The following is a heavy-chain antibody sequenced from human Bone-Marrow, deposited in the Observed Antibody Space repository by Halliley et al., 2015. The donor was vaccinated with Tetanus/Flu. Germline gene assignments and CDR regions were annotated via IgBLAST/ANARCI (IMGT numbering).Heavy chain of an antibody. D-gene: IGHD3-10*01. CDR2: LVNSVYTT. Sequence: LGWVSTLVNSVYTTYYAASVKGRFTISRDISKGTLYLQMNSRRVDDTAVYYCVPSGENIPDYRGQGTLVNVSS. J-gene: IGHJ4*02. CDR3: VPSGENIPDY. V-gene: IGHV3-23*01.